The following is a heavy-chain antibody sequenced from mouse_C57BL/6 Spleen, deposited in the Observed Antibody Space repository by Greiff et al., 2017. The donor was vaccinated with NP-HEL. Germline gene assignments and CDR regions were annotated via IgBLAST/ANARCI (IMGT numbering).Heavy chain of an antibody. V-gene: IGHV1-54*01. D-gene: IGHD2-4*01. J-gene: IGHJ2*01. Sequence: VQLQESGAELVRPGTSVKVSCKASGYAFTNYLIEWVKQRPGQGLEWIGVINPGSGGTNYNEKFKGKATLTADKSSSTAYMQLSSLTSEDSAVYFCARSGYDYDRYYFDYWGQGTTLTVSS. CDR3: ARSGYDYDRYYFDY. CDR2: INPGSGGT. CDR1: GYAFTNYL.